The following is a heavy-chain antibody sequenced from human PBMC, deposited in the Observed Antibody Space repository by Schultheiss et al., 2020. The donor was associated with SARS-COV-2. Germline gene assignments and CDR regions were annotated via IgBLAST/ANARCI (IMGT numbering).Heavy chain of an antibody. D-gene: IGHD2-21*02. V-gene: IGHV4-34*01. CDR1: GFTFSDYY. J-gene: IGHJ2*01. CDR3: ARAGGYCGGDCFDL. Sequence: GSLRLSCAASGFTFSDYYMSWIRQPPGKGLEWIGEINHSGSTNYNPSLKSRVTISVDTSKNQFSLKLSSVTAADTAVYYCARAGGYCGGDCFDLWGRGTLVTVSS. CDR2: INHSGST.